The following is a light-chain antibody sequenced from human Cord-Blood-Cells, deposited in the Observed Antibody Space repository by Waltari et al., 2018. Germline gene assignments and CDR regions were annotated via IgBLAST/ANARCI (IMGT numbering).Light chain of an antibody. CDR2: QDS. J-gene: IGLJ3*02. CDR1: KLGDKY. Sequence: SYELTQPPSVSVSPGQTASITCSGAKLGDKYACWYQQKPGQSPVLVIYQDSKRPSGIPERLAGSNSGNTATLTISGTQAMDEADYYGQAWDSSTAGWVFGGGTKLTVL. CDR3: QAWDSSTAGWV. V-gene: IGLV3-1*01.